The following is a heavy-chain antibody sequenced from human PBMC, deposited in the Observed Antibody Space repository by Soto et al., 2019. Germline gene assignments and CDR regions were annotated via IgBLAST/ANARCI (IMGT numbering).Heavy chain of an antibody. CDR2: IYWNDDK. CDR3: AHRRGGSYSWAPAFDI. CDR1: GFSLSTSGVG. J-gene: IGHJ3*02. V-gene: IGHV2-5*01. D-gene: IGHD1-26*01. Sequence: QITLKESGPTLVKPTQTLTLTCTFSGFSLSTSGVGVGWIRQPPGKALEWLALIYWNDDKRYSPSLKSRLTITKDTSKNQVVLTMTNMDPVDTATYYCAHRRGGSYSWAPAFDIWGQGTMVTVSS.